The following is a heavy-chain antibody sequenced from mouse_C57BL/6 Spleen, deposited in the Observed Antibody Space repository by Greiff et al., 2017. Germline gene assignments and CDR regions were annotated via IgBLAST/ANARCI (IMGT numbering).Heavy chain of an antibody. D-gene: IGHD1-1*01. J-gene: IGHJ1*03. CDR2: IDPETGGT. CDR1: GYTFTDYE. Sequence: QVQLQQSGAELVRPGASVTLSCKASGYTFTDYEMHWVKQTPVHGLEWIGAIDPETGGTAYNQKFKGKAILTADKSSSTANMELRSLTSEDSAVYYCTKATVVAFYWYFDVWGTGTTVTVSS. V-gene: IGHV1-15*01. CDR3: TKATVVAFYWYFDV.